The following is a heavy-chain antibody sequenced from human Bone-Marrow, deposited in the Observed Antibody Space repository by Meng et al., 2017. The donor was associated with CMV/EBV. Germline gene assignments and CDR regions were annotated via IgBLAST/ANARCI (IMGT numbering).Heavy chain of an antibody. CDR3: ARELAGATLY. D-gene: IGHD1-26*01. Sequence: SETLSLTCAVYGGSFSGYYWSWIRQPPGKGLEWIGEINHSGSTNYNPSLKSRVTISVDTSKNQFALKLSSVTAAEKAVYYCARELAGATLYWGQGTLVTVSS. V-gene: IGHV4-34*01. J-gene: IGHJ4*02. CDR1: GGSFSGYY. CDR2: INHSGST.